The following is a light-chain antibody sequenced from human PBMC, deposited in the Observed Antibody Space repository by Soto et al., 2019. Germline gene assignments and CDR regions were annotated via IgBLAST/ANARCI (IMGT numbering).Light chain of an antibody. J-gene: IGKJ4*01. CDR3: QQYYSSPRT. Sequence: DIVMTQSPDSLAVSLGERVTINCKSSQTVFYRSNNMNYLSWYQQKPGQPPKLLIYWASTRESGVPDRFSGSGSGTDFTLTISSLQAEDVAVYYCQQYYSSPRTFGGGTKVEIK. CDR2: WAS. CDR1: QTVFYRSNNMNY. V-gene: IGKV4-1*01.